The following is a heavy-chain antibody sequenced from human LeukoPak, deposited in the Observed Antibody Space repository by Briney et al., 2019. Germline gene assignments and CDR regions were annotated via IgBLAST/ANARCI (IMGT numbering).Heavy chain of an antibody. V-gene: IGHV4-59*01. Sequence: SETLSLTCTVSGVSISSYYWSWIRQPPGKGLEWIGYIYYSGSTNYNPSLKSRVTISVDTSKNQFSLKLSSVTAADTAVYYCAREAGYYFDYWGQGTLVTVSS. CDR2: IYYSGST. CDR1: GVSISSYY. J-gene: IGHJ4*02. CDR3: AREAGYYFDY.